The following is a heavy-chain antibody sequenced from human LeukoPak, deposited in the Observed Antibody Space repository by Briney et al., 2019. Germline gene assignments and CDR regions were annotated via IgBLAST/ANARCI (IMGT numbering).Heavy chain of an antibody. CDR1: GDSIRGYY. J-gene: IGHJ3*02. CDR2: IYYSGST. Sequence: PSESLSLTCTVSGDSIRGYYWTWIRQPPGKGLEWIGYIYYSGSTNYNPSLKSRVTISVDTFKNQFSLKLSSVTAADTAVYYCARETTIFGVVIIRSGAFDIWGQGTMVTVSS. CDR3: ARETTIFGVVIIRSGAFDI. V-gene: IGHV4-59*01. D-gene: IGHD3-3*01.